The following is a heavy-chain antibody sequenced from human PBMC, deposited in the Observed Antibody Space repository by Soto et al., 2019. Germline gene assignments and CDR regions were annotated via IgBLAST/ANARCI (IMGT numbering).Heavy chain of an antibody. CDR2: INPDGSAI. CDR3: VRHIDWSFDQ. V-gene: IGHV3-7*01. CDR1: GFSFRSYW. J-gene: IGHJ4*02. D-gene: IGHD3-9*01. Sequence: PGGSLRLSCAASGFSFRSYWMTWVRQTPGTGLEWVANINPDGSAIHYVDSVKGRFTISRDGAKNSLFLHMNSLRAVDAAVYHRVRHIDWSFDQWGQGTLVTVSS.